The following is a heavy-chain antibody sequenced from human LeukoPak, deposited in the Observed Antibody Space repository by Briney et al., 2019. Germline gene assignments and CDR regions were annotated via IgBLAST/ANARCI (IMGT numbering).Heavy chain of an antibody. CDR3: AKNTASPDY. D-gene: IGHD5-18*01. J-gene: IGHJ4*02. Sequence: PGGSLRLSCAASGFTFSSYSMNWVRQAPGKGLEWVSYISSSSSTTYYADSVKGRFTISRDNSENTLFLQMNNLRAEDTAVYYCAKNTASPDYWGQGTLVTVSS. CDR1: GFTFSSYS. CDR2: ISSSSSTT. V-gene: IGHV3-48*01.